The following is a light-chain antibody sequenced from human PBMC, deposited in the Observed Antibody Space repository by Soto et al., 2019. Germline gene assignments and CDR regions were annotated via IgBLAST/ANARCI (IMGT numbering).Light chain of an antibody. V-gene: IGKV2-28*01. J-gene: IGKJ1*01. CDR3: MQGLQTPQT. CDR1: QSLLHKNGFNY. Sequence: DIVMTQSPLSLPVTPGEPAAISCRSSQSLLHKNGFNYLDWYLQKPGQSPQLLIFLGSNRASGVPDRFSGSGSGKEFTLKITRVEAEDVGVYYCMQGLQTPQTFGQGTKVEI. CDR2: LGS.